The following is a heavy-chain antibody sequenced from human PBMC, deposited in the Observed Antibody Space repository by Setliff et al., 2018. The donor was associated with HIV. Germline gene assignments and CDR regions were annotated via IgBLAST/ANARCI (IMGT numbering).Heavy chain of an antibody. CDR3: ARAQGYDYYIDV. J-gene: IGHJ6*03. CDR2: IYTSGRT. CDR1: GGSISSGPYF. Sequence: SETLSLTCTVSGGSISSGPYFWSWLRQPAGKGVEWMGHIYTSGRTLYNPSLKSRVTISGDTSKNQFSLKVTSVTAADTAVYYCARAQGYDYYIDVWGKGTTVTVSS. V-gene: IGHV4-61*09.